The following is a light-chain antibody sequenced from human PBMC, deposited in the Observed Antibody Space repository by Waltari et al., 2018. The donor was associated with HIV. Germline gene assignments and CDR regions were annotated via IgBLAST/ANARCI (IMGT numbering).Light chain of an antibody. CDR1: QGLSGR. CDR2: PAP. V-gene: IGKV1-12*01. CDR3: QQADSFPPT. Sequence: IQMTQSPSSVSASVGDRVTITCRASQGLSGRLAWYQQNPGKAPKLLISPAPSVQSGAPSRFSDSGTGTDFTLTITSLQPEDFATYYCQQADSFPPTFGGGTKVEIK. J-gene: IGKJ4*01.